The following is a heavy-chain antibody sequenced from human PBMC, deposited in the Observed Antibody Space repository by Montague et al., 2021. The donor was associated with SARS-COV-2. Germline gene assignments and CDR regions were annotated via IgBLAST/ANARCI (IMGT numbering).Heavy chain of an antibody. CDR1: GFTFSSYA. J-gene: IGHJ4*02. Sequence: SRILSLSASGFTFSSYAMSWVRQAPGKGLEWVSAISGSGGSTYYADSVKGRFTISRDNSKNTLYLQMNSLRAEDTAVYYCATSGFLEWLFTMDGTFDYWGQGTLVTVSS. CDR3: ATSGFLEWLFTMDGTFDY. CDR2: ISGSGGST. V-gene: IGHV3-23*01. D-gene: IGHD3-3*01.